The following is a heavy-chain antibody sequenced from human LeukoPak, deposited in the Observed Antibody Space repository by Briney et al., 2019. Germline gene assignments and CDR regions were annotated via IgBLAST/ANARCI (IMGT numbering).Heavy chain of an antibody. CDR2: IRYDGSNK. J-gene: IGHJ4*02. V-gene: IGHV3-30*02. CDR1: GFTFSSYG. CDR3: AKGHYYDSSASDY. Sequence: GGSLRLSCAASGFTFSSYGMHWVRQAPGKGLEWVAFIRYDGSNKYYADSVKGRFTISRDNSKNSLYLQMNSLRTEDTALYYCAKGHYYDSSASDYWGQGTLVTVSS. D-gene: IGHD3-22*01.